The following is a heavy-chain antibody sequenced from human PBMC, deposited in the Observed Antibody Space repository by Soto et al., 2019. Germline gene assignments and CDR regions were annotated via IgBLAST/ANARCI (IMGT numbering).Heavy chain of an antibody. CDR1: GFTFSRYS. Sequence: GGSLRLSCAASGFTFSRYSMNWVRQAPGKGLEWVSYISSSSSTIYYADSVKGRFTISRDNARNSLYLQMSGLRDEDTAVYYCARDSVPRDGYNYLDYWGQGTLVTVSS. J-gene: IGHJ4*02. V-gene: IGHV3-48*02. D-gene: IGHD5-12*01. CDR2: ISSSSSTI. CDR3: ARDSVPRDGYNYLDY.